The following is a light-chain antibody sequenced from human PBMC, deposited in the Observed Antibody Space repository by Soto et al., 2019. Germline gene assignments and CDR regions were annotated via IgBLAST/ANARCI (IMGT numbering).Light chain of an antibody. V-gene: IGLV6-57*04. Sequence: NFMLTQPHSVSESPGKTVTISCSRSSGSIATNYVQWYQQRPGSAPTTVIYDDNQRPSGVPDRFSGSIDSFSNSASLTISGLKADDEADYYCQSYDSFNRVFGGGTKLTVL. CDR3: QSYDSFNRV. J-gene: IGLJ3*02. CDR1: SGSIATNY. CDR2: DDN.